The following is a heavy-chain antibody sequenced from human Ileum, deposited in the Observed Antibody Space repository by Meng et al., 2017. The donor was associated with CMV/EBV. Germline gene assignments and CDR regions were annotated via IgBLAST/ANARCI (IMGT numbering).Heavy chain of an antibody. V-gene: IGHV3-43*01. CDR2: INCDGTNT. Sequence: EVQLVESGGLVVQSCGSRGFVFAASGFNFVDYSMPWVLQRPGKGLEWISIINCDGTNTDYADSARGRFTISRDNSRNSLYLEMNSLRTEATAFYFCARDGHWGQGTLVTVSS. CDR1: GFNFVDYS. J-gene: IGHJ4*02. CDR3: ARDGH.